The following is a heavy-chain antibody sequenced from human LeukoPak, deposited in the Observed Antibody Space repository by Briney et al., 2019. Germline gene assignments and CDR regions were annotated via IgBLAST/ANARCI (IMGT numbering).Heavy chain of an antibody. J-gene: IGHJ4*02. D-gene: IGHD2-2*01. CDR1: GFTFSNAW. CDR3: TTGYCSSTSCWYYFDR. V-gene: IGHV3-15*01. CDR2: IKSKTDGGTT. Sequence: PGGSLRLPCAPSGFTFSNAWISWVRQAPGKGLEWVGHIKSKTDGGTTDYDAPVKGRFTISRDDSKNTLYLQMHSLKAEDTGVYYCTTGYCSSTSCWYYFDRWGQGTLVTVSS.